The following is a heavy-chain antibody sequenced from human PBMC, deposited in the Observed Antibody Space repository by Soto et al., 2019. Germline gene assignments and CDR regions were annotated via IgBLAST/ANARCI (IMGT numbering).Heavy chain of an antibody. J-gene: IGHJ4*02. Sequence: GGSLRLSCAASGFTVSNNYMSWVRQAPGQGLEWVSVIYSRGDTYYADSVKGRFTISRDSSKNTLYLQMNSLRAEDTATYYCARCPTVGRGNWPLNFDYWGQGTLVTVSS. CDR1: GFTVSNNY. V-gene: IGHV3-66*01. CDR3: ARCPTVGRGNWPLNFDY. CDR2: IYSRGDT. D-gene: IGHD1-1*01.